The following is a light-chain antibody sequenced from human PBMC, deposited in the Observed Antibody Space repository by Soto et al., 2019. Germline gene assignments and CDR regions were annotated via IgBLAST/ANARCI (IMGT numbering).Light chain of an antibody. J-gene: IGLJ2*01. CDR2: EVS. Sequence: QSALTQPASVSGSPGQSITISCTGTSSDVGGYNYVSWYQQHPGKAPKLMIYEVSNRPSWVSNRFSGSKSGNTASLTISGLPAEDEADYYCSSYTSSSTLVVFGGGTKLTVL. V-gene: IGLV2-14*01. CDR3: SSYTSSSTLVV. CDR1: SSDVGGYNY.